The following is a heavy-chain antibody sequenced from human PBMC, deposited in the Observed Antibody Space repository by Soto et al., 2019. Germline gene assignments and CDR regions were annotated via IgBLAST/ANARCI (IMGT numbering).Heavy chain of an antibody. J-gene: IGHJ6*02. V-gene: IGHV3-23*01. CDR1: GFTVSSDT. D-gene: IGHD3-16*01. CDR2: ISSGDGST. Sequence: SGGSLRLSGTASGFTVSSDTMDWVRQAAGKGLEWVSSISSGDGSTFYADCVKCRFTISRDNSKSTLYLQMDSLRVEDTAVYYCAKRGEVYYYGMDVWGQGTTVTVSS. CDR3: AKRGEVYYYGMDV.